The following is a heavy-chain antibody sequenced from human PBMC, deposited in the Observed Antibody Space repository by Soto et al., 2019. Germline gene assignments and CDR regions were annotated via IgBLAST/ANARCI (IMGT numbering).Heavy chain of an antibody. Sequence: PGGSLRLSCAASGFTFSSYAMHWVRQAPGKGLEWVADISYDGSNKYYADSVKGRFTISRDNSKNTLYLQMSSLRAEDTAVYYCARRHSSGWYSAAFDIWGQGTMVTVSS. CDR2: ISYDGSNK. V-gene: IGHV3-30-3*01. D-gene: IGHD6-19*01. J-gene: IGHJ3*02. CDR3: ARRHSSGWYSAAFDI. CDR1: GFTFSSYA.